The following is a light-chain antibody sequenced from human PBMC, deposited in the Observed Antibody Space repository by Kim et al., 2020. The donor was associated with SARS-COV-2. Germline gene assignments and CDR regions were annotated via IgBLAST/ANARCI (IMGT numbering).Light chain of an antibody. CDR3: QVWDSSNDHPV. Sequence: SYELTQPPSVSLAPGKTATITCGGNNIGSKTVQWYQQRPGQAPILVIYHDYDRPSGIPERISGSNSGNTATLTISRVEAGDEADYYCQVWDSSNDHPVFGGGTQLTVL. CDR2: HDY. J-gene: IGLJ2*01. CDR1: NIGSKT. V-gene: IGLV3-21*04.